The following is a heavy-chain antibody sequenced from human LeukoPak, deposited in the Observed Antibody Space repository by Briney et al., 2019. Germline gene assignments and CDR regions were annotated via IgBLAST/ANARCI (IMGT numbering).Heavy chain of an antibody. V-gene: IGHV4-39*01. CDR1: GGSVSSSSHY. D-gene: IGHD2-15*01. Sequence: SETLSLTCSVSGGSVSSSSHYWGWVRQPPGKGLDWIGSFSYSGSTYYNPSLKSRVTISVDTSRNQFSLKLSSLTAADTAVYYCGRHRISSCYDTFDIWGQGTMVTVSS. J-gene: IGHJ3*02. CDR2: FSYSGST. CDR3: GRHRISSCYDTFDI.